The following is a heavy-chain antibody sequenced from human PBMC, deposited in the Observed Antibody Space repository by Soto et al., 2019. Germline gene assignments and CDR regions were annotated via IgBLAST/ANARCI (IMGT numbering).Heavy chain of an antibody. Sequence: SETLSLTCAIYGGSFSGYYWSWIRQPPGKGLEWIGEINHSGSTNYNPSLKSRVTISVDTSKNQFSLKLSSVTAADTAVYYCARVWVNDSSGHDAFDIWGQGTMVTVSS. D-gene: IGHD3-22*01. CDR3: ARVWVNDSSGHDAFDI. CDR1: GGSFSGYY. V-gene: IGHV4-34*01. CDR2: INHSGST. J-gene: IGHJ3*02.